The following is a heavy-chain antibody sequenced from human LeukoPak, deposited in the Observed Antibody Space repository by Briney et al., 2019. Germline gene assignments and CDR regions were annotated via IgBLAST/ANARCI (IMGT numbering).Heavy chain of an antibody. CDR2: IWYDGSNK. D-gene: IGHD3-9*01. J-gene: IGHJ4*02. Sequence: GGSLSLSCAASGFTFSSYGMHGARQAPGKGLDGVAVIWYDGSNKYYADSVKGQFTISRDNSKNTLYLQMNSLRAEDTAVYYCARFNYDILTGSHGVFDYWGQGTLVTVSS. CDR3: ARFNYDILTGSHGVFDY. CDR1: GFTFSSYG. V-gene: IGHV3-33*01.